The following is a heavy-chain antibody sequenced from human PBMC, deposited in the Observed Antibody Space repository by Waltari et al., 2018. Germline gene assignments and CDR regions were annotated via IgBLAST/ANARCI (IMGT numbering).Heavy chain of an antibody. J-gene: IGHJ3*01. CDR3: ATYIGASVGTAAFDV. D-gene: IGHD5-12*01. CDR2: VSYSGTT. Sequence: QLQLQESGPRLVRPSETLSLISRVSGVSITSNLHYWAWIRQSPGQGLEWIVTVSYSGTTYISPSLKSRVSVSRDTSKNQVSLILGSVTAADMAVYYCATYIGASVGTAAFDVWGQGTMVTVSS. V-gene: IGHV4-39*01. CDR1: GVSITSNLHY.